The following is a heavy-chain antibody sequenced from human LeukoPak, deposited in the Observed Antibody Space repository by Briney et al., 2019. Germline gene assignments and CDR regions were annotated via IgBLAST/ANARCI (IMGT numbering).Heavy chain of an antibody. V-gene: IGHV1-2*02. CDR3: ARDQRCSSTSCYPTDY. J-gene: IGHJ4*02. Sequence: ASVKVSCKASGYTFTGYYMHWVRQAPGQGLEWMGWINPNIGDPNYAQKFQGRVTMTRDTSISTAYMELTRLRPDDTAVYYCARDQRCSSTSCYPTDYWGQGTLVTVSS. CDR2: INPNIGDP. CDR1: GYTFTGYY. D-gene: IGHD2-2*01.